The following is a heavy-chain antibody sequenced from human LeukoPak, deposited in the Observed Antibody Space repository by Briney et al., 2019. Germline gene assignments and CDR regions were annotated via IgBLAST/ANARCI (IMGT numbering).Heavy chain of an antibody. Sequence: ASVKVSCKASGYTFTGYYMHWVRQAPGQGLEWMGGIIPIFGTANYAQKFQGRVTITADESTSTAYMELSSLRSEDTAVYYCAISHQGIVVVVAATGYFQHWGQGTLVTVSS. CDR2: IIPIFGTA. CDR3: AISHQGIVVVVAATGYFQH. V-gene: IGHV1-69*13. J-gene: IGHJ1*01. D-gene: IGHD2-15*01. CDR1: GYTFTGYY.